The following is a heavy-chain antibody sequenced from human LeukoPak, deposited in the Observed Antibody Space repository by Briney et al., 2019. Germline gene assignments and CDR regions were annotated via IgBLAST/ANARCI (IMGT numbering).Heavy chain of an antibody. CDR3: AKDVEEVGATDP. CDR2: IKEDGSET. D-gene: IGHD1-26*01. CDR1: GFTFSSYG. J-gene: IGHJ5*02. V-gene: IGHV3-7*01. Sequence: GGSLRLSCAASGFTFSSYGMHWVRQAPGKGLEWVANIKEDGSETFYVDSVKGRFTISRDNARNSLYLQMNSLRAEDTAVYYCAKDVEEVGATDPWGQGTLVTVSS.